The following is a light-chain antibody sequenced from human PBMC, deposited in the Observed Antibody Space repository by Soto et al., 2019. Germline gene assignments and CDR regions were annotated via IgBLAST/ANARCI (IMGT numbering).Light chain of an antibody. CDR1: QSINNW. CDR2: DAS. Sequence: DIQMTQSPSTLSAYVGDRVTITCRASQSINNWLAWYQQKPGKAPKLLIYDASSLESGVPSRFSGSGSGTEFTLTISSLQPDDFATYYCQQFDYLPFTFGPGTKVDIK. V-gene: IGKV1-5*01. CDR3: QQFDYLPFT. J-gene: IGKJ3*01.